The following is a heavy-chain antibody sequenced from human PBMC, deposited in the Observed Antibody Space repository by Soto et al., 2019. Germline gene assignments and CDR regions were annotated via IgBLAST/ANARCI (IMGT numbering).Heavy chain of an antibody. CDR2: IRSKGDSYAT. J-gene: IGHJ5*02. V-gene: IGHV3-73*01. Sequence: PGGSLRLSCAASGFSFSDFPIDWVRQASGKGLEWVARIRSKGDSYATTYAESVKGRSTISRDDSKTTAFLHMNSLKTDDTAVYFCASFRAWGQGTLVTVSS. CDR3: ASFRA. CDR1: GFSFSDFP.